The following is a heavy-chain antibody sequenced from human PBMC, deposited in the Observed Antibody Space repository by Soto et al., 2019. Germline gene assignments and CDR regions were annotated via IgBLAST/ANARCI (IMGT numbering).Heavy chain of an antibody. CDR1: RYIFTSFH. CDR2: INPSTGST. V-gene: IGHV1-46*01. Sequence: GASVKVSCKASRYIFTSFHMHCVREAPGQGLEWMGVINPSTGSTSYEQKFQGRVTMTRDTSTSTVYMVLSSLRSEDTAVYYCARIAAAGLTYFDFWGQGTPVTVSS. D-gene: IGHD6-13*01. CDR3: ARIAAAGLTYFDF. J-gene: IGHJ4*02.